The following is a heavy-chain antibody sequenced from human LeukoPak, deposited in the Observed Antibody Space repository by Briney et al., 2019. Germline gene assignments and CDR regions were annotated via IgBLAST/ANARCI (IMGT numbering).Heavy chain of an antibody. CDR2: IYYSGST. J-gene: IGHJ3*02. CDR3: ARSLAENAFDI. Sequence: PSETLSLTCTVSGGSISSYYWSWIRQPPGKGLEWIGYIYYSGSTNYNPSLKSRVTISVDTSKNQFSLELSSVTAADTAVYYCARSLAENAFDIWGQGTMVTVSS. V-gene: IGHV4-59*01. CDR1: GGSISSYY.